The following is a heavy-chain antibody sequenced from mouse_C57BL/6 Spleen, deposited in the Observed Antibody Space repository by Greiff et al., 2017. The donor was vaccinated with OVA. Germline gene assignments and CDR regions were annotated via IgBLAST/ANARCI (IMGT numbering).Heavy chain of an antibody. Sequence: QVQLQQSGAELARPGASVKLSCKASGYTFTSYGISWVKQRTGQGLEWIGEIYPRSGNTYYNEKFKGKATLTADKSSSTAYMELRSLTSEDSAVYFCAQEAYWGQGTLVTVSA. CDR3: AQEAY. J-gene: IGHJ3*01. V-gene: IGHV1-81*01. CDR1: GYTFTSYG. CDR2: IYPRSGNT.